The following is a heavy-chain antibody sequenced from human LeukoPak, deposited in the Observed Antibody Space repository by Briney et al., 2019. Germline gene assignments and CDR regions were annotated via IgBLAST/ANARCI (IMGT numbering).Heavy chain of an antibody. CDR2: ISTSASTI. D-gene: IGHD3-9*01. J-gene: IGHJ6*03. CDR3: ARDGVLRYFDWLFPYYMDV. Sequence: GGSLRLSCAASGFTFGDYYMTWIRQAPGKGPEWVSYISTSASTIYYADSVKGRFTISRDNAKNSLYLQMNSLRAEDTAVYYCARDGVLRYFDWLFPYYMDVWGKGTTVTISS. V-gene: IGHV3-11*01. CDR1: GFTFGDYY.